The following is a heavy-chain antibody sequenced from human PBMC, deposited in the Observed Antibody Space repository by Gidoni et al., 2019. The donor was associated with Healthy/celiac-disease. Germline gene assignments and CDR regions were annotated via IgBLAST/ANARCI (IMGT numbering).Heavy chain of an antibody. D-gene: IGHD2-2*02. CDR2: IYTSGST. Sequence: QVQLQESGPGLVKPSETLSLTCTVSGGSISSYYWSWIRQPAGKGLEWIGRIYTSGSTNDNPSLKSRVTMSVDTSKNQFSLKLSSVTAADTAVYYCAREGLGDCSSTSCYRGTTYNWFDPWGQGTLVTVSS. CDR3: AREGLGDCSSTSCYRGTTYNWFDP. V-gene: IGHV4-4*07. J-gene: IGHJ5*02. CDR1: GGSISSYY.